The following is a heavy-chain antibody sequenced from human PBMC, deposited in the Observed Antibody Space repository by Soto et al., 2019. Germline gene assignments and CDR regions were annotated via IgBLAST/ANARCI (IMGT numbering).Heavy chain of an antibody. J-gene: IGHJ6*02. CDR3: ARPFTGVLVLGTSPPGGDNYGWDV. V-gene: IGHV1-69*02. Sequence: QVQLVQSGAEVKKPGSSVKVSCKASGGTFSRYTISWVRQAPGQGLEWMGRIIPIIDIPNYAQNFQGRVRITADKSPRTDYTELRSLKSDDTAVYYCARPFTGVLVLGTSPPGGDNYGWDVWGQGTTVTVSS. D-gene: IGHD2-8*02. CDR1: GGTFSRYT. CDR2: IIPIIDIP.